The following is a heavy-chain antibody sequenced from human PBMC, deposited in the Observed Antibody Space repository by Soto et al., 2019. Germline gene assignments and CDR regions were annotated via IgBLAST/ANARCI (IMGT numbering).Heavy chain of an antibody. Sequence: VGSLRLSCVAPDFSFTHHAMTWVRLPPGKGLQWVAALSHDGGNIYYRDSVRGRFTISRDNSKNTLYLQMHSLKAEDTAVYFYSNQMGTWVDTAIDFWGQGTQVTVSS. CDR1: DFSFTHHA. D-gene: IGHD1-1*01. J-gene: IGHJ4*02. CDR2: LSHDGGNI. V-gene: IGHV3-23*01. CDR3: SNQMGTWVDTAIDF.